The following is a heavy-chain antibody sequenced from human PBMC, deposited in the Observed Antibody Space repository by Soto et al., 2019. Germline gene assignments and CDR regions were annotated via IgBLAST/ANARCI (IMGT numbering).Heavy chain of an antibody. CDR1: GFTFSSYS. D-gene: IGHD5-12*01. Sequence: EVQLVEFGGGLVKPGGSLRLSCAASGFTFSSYSMNWVRQAPGKGLEWVSSISSSSSYIYYADSVKGRFTISRDNAKNSLYLQMNRLRAEDTAVYYCARDEISGYSGYDYAYYYYMDVWGKGTTVTVSS. CDR2: ISSSSSYI. V-gene: IGHV3-21*01. J-gene: IGHJ6*03. CDR3: ARDEISGYSGYDYAYYYYMDV.